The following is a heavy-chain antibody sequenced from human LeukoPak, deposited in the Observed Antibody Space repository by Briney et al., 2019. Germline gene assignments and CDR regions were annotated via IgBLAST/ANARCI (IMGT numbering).Heavy chain of an antibody. CDR3: ARSESSGGEKLYYFDY. D-gene: IGHD6-19*01. V-gene: IGHV4-39*07. J-gene: IGHJ4*02. CDR2: IYYSGSS. CDR1: GGSISSSSSY. Sequence: PSETLSLTCSVSGGSISSSSSYWGWIRQPPGKGLEWIGSIYYSGSSFDNPALKSRVTISVDTSKNQFSLKLSSVTAADTAVYYCARSESSGGEKLYYFDYWGQGTLVTVSS.